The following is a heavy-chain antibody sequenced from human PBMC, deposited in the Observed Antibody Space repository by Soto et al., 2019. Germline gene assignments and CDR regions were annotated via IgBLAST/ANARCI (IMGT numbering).Heavy chain of an antibody. CDR3: ARVQILLLENIFDY. J-gene: IGHJ4*02. D-gene: IGHD3-3*01. Sequence: EVQLLESGGGLVQPGGPLRLSCTASGFTFRNYVMSWVRQAPGRGLEWVSAISVSGGSTFYADSVKGRFIISRDNSRKTLYLQLNSLRAEDTAVYFCARVQILLLENIFDYWGQGTLVTVSS. V-gene: IGHV3-23*01. CDR2: ISVSGGST. CDR1: GFTFRNYV.